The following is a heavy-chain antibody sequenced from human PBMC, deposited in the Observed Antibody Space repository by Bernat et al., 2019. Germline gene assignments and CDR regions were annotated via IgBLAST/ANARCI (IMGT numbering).Heavy chain of an antibody. D-gene: IGHD3-10*01. V-gene: IGHV3-30*18. CDR1: GFTFRSYG. CDR3: AKVSAEYGSGSYPFDY. Sequence: QVQLVESGGGVVQPGRSLRLSCSASGFTFRSYGLHWVRQAPGKGLEWVAVISYDGSNKYYAASVKIRITISGDDATNTLYQKMKSLRAEDTAVYYGAKVSAEYGSGSYPFDYWDQETLVTASS. CDR2: ISYDGSNK. J-gene: IGHJ4*02.